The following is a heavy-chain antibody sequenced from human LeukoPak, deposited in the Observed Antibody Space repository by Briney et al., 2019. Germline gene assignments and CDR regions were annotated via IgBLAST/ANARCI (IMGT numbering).Heavy chain of an antibody. CDR3: SRGITRDFWSVYYYDAFHI. V-gene: IGHV3-21*01. CDR2: ISSSSTYF. D-gene: IGHD3-3*01. Sequence: GGSLRLSCAASGFAFSTYSMNWVRQAPGKGPEWVSSISSSSTYFFYADSVTGRFTVSRDNAKNSLYLQRNNLRAEDTAVYYCSRGITRDFWSVYYYDAFHIWGQGTSVTVSS. J-gene: IGHJ3*02. CDR1: GFAFSTYS.